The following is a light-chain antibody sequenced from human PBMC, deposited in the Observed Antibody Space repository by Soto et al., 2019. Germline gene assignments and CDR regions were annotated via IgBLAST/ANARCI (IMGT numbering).Light chain of an antibody. V-gene: IGKV3-20*01. CDR1: QSVRSNS. J-gene: IGKJ4*01. CDR3: QQYGTSPLT. Sequence: EIVLTQSPRTLSLSPGESATLSCTASQSVRSNSLAWYQQKPGQAPRLLMFGASGRATGTPPRFSGRGSGTDFTLPISRLEPEDFAVYYCQQYGTSPLTFGGGTKVDI. CDR2: GAS.